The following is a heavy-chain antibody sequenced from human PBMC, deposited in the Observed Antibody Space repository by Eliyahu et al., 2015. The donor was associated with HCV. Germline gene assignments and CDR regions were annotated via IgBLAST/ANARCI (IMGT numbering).Heavy chain of an antibody. CDR2: IYYTGLS. CDR1: GGSINHYY. D-gene: IGHD2-21*01. CDR3: ARHGCGGGGCQFLSHFHGLDV. V-gene: IGHV4-59*08. Sequence: QVQLQESGPGLVKPWETLSLTCAVSGGSINHYYXSGIRQTPEKGLEWIGHIYYTGLSKYNPSLKSRVTISVDTSQNQISLKLSYVTAADTAIYYCARHGCGGGGCQFLSHFHGLDVWGQGTKVTVSS. J-gene: IGHJ6*02.